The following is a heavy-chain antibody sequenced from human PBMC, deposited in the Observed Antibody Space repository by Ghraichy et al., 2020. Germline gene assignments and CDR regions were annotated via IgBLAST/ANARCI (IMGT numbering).Heavy chain of an antibody. D-gene: IGHD3-22*01. V-gene: IGHV3-74*01. CDR1: GVTFSRYW. J-gene: IGHJ3*02. CDR3: VRDNDSSGQYYVGAFDI. CDR2: INTDGSNT. Sequence: GEALNISCAASGVTFSRYWMHWVRQAPGKGLVWVSRINTDGSNTNYADSMKGRFTISRDNAKNTLYLQMNSLRAEDTAVYYCVRDNDSSGQYYVGAFDIWGQGTMVTVSS.